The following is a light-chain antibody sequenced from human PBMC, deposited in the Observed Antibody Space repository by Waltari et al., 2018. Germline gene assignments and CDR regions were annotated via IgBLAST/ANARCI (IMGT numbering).Light chain of an antibody. CDR2: EGT. CDR1: TTYSWPYTL. J-gene: IGLJ1*01. Sequence: QSALTQPASVSGSPGQSITISCTGTTTYSWPYTLVSWYQQHPGKAPKLIIFEGTKRPSGVSNRFFASKSGNTASLTISGLQADDEADYHCCSYVSNTYVFGTGTKVTVL. V-gene: IGLV2-23*01. CDR3: CSYVSNTYV.